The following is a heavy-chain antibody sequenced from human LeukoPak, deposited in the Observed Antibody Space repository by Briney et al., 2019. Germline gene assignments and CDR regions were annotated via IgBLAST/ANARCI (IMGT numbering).Heavy chain of an antibody. V-gene: IGHV2-5*01. Sequence: SGPTLVNPTQTLTLTCTFSGFSLSTSGVGVVWIRQPPGKALEWLALIYWNDDKRYSPSLKSRLTITKDTSKNQVVLTMTNMDPVDTATYYCAHISGRLYYYDSSGYYSPDYWGQGTLVTVSS. CDR2: IYWNDDK. J-gene: IGHJ4*02. D-gene: IGHD3-22*01. CDR3: AHISGRLYYYDSSGYYSPDY. CDR1: GFSLSTSGVG.